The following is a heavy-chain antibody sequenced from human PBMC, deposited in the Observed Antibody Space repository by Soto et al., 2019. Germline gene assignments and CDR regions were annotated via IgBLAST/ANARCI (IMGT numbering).Heavy chain of an antibody. V-gene: IGHV3-23*01. Sequence: EVQLLESGGGLVQPGGSLRLSCAASGLTFSSYAMSWVRQAPGKGLEWVSAISGSGGSTYYADSVKSRFTLSRDNSKNTLYLKMNSLRADDTAVYYSAKDNSIDRIRGVVPATLSPGSAFDSWGQGTMVTVSS. J-gene: IGHJ3*02. CDR3: AKDNSIDRIRGVVPATLSPGSAFDS. CDR2: ISGSGGST. CDR1: GLTFSSYA. D-gene: IGHD2-15*01.